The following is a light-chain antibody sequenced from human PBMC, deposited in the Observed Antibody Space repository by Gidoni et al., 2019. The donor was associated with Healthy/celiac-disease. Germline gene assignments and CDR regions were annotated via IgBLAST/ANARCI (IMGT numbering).Light chain of an antibody. CDR2: DAS. Sequence: EIVLTQSPATLSLSPGERATLSCRASQSVSSYLAWYQQKPGQAPRLLISDASNRATDIPARFSGSGSGTDFTLTISSLEPEDFAVYYCQQRSNWPITFGQGTRLEIK. J-gene: IGKJ5*01. V-gene: IGKV3-11*01. CDR3: QQRSNWPIT. CDR1: QSVSSY.